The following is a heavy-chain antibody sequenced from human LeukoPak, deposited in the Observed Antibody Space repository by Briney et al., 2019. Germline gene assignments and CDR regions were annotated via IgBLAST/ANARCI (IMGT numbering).Heavy chain of an antibody. J-gene: IGHJ4*02. V-gene: IGHV3-66*04. CDR1: GFTVSTYY. CDR3: ARHRGLKWGQFDY. Sequence: PGGSLTLSCSASGFTVSTYYMAWVRQAPGTGLEWVSLIYSGGTTYYAASVKGRFTISRDKSNNTLYLQMSSLRVEDTAVYYCARHRGLKWGQFDYWGQGALVTVSS. CDR2: IYSGGTT. D-gene: IGHD7-27*01.